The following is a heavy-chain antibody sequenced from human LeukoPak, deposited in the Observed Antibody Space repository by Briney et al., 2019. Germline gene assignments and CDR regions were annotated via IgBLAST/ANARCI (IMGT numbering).Heavy chain of an antibody. V-gene: IGHV4-34*01. J-gene: IGHJ4*02. D-gene: IGHD3-22*01. CDR2: INHSGST. CDR1: GGSFSGYY. CDR3: ARDRYYYDSSGYYYIDY. Sequence: SETLSLTCAVYGGSFSGYYWSWIRQPPGKGLEWIGEINHSGSTNYNPSLKSRVTISVDTSKNQFSLKLSSVTAADTAVYYCARDRYYYDSSGYYYIDYWGQGTLVTVSS.